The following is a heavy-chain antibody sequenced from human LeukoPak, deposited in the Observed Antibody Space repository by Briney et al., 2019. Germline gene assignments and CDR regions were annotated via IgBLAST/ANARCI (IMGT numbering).Heavy chain of an antibody. J-gene: IGHJ4*02. D-gene: IGHD2-2*01. Sequence: GGSLRLSCAASGFTFSSYAMHWVRQAPGKGLEWVAVISYDGSNKFYTDSVKGRFTISRDDFKNTLYLQMNSLRPDDTAVYYCADQRFGPPGYWGQGTLVTVSS. CDR3: ADQRFGPPGY. CDR1: GFTFSSYA. V-gene: IGHV3-30-3*01. CDR2: ISYDGSNK.